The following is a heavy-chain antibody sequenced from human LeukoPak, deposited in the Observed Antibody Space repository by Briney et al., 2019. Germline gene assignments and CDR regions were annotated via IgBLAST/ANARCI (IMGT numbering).Heavy chain of an antibody. CDR2: INHSGST. CDR3: ARGWRYQLPF. J-gene: IGHJ4*02. Sequence: SSETLSLTCAVYGGSFSGYYWSWIRQPPGKGLEWIGEINHSGSTNYNPSLKSRVTISVDTSKNQFSLKLSSVTAADTAVYYCARGWRYQLPFWGQGTLVTVSS. CDR1: GGSFSGYY. V-gene: IGHV4-34*01. D-gene: IGHD2-2*01.